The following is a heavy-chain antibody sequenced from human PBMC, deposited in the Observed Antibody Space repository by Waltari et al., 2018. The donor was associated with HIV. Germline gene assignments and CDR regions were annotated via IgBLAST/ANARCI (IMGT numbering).Heavy chain of an antibody. D-gene: IGHD3-3*01. CDR3: ARLGRSRFLEWIPFDP. CDR1: GGTFSSYA. V-gene: IGHV1-69*12. CDR2: IIPISGTT. Sequence: QVQLVQSGAEVKKPGSSVKVSCKASGGTFSSYAIGWVRQAPGQGLEWMGGIIPISGTTNYAQKFQGRVTITADESTSTANMELNSLKSEDTAVYYCARLGRSRFLEWIPFDPWGQGTLVTVSS. J-gene: IGHJ5*02.